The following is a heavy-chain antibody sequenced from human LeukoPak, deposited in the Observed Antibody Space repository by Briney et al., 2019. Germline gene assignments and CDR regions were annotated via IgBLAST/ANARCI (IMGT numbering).Heavy chain of an antibody. V-gene: IGHV5-51*01. CDR2: IYPGDSDT. CDR1: GSSFTSYR. J-gene: IGHJ4*02. D-gene: IGHD6-19*01. CDR3: ARSPNIAVAGKAGGGDY. Sequence: GESLKISCQGSGSSFTSYRIGWVRQIPGKGLEGMGIIYPGDSDTRYSPSLQGQVTISADKSISTAYLQWSSLKASDTAMYYCARSPNIAVAGKAGGGDYWGQGTLVTVP.